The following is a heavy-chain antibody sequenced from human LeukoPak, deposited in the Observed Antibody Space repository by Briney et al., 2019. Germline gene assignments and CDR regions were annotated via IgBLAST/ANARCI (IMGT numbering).Heavy chain of an antibody. V-gene: IGHV3-23*01. D-gene: IGHD6-13*01. J-gene: IGHJ4*02. CDR1: GFTFSNYA. Sequence: GGSLRLSGEASGFTFSNYAMSWVRQAPGKGLEWVSAITDSSDSTNYADTVKGRFTISRDNSKNTLYLQMNFLRAEDTAVYYCAKDRGSSWRHFDYWGQGTLVTVSS. CDR3: AKDRGSSWRHFDY. CDR2: ITDSSDST.